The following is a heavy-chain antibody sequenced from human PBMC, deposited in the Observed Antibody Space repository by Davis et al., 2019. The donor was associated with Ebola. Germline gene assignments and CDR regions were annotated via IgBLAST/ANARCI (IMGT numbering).Heavy chain of an antibody. J-gene: IGHJ4*02. CDR3: ARVPTMVRGVTFDY. CDR2: IKQDGSEK. D-gene: IGHD3-10*01. V-gene: IGHV3-7*01. Sequence: GGSLRLSCAASGFTFSSYWMSWVRQAPGKGLEWVANIKQDGSEKYYVDSVKGRFTISRDNAKNSLYLQMNSLRAEDTAVYYCARVPTMVRGVTFDYWGQGTLVTVSS. CDR1: GFTFSSYW.